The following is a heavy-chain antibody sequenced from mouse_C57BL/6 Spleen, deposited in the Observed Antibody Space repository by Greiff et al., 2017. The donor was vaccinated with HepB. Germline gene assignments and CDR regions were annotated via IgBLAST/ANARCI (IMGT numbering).Heavy chain of an antibody. Sequence: VQLQQSVAELVRPGASVKLSCTASGFTIKNTYMHWVKQRPEQGLEWIGSIDPANGNTNYAPKFQGKATITADTSSNTAYLQLSSLTSEDTAIYDCDRDDCGNNDFDYWGQGTTLTVSS. CDR2: IDPANGNT. V-gene: IGHV14-3*01. CDR3: DRDDCGNNDFDY. CDR1: GFTIKNTY. D-gene: IGHD2-1*01. J-gene: IGHJ2*01.